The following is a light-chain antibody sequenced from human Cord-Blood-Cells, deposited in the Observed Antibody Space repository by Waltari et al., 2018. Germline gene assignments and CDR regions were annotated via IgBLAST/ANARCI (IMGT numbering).Light chain of an antibody. Sequence: QSALTQPASVSGSPGPPITISCTATSSDVGRYNLVSWYQQHPGKAPKLMIYEGSKRPSGVSNRFSGSKSGNTASLTISGLQAEDEADYYCCSYAGSSTSWVFGGGTKLTVL. V-gene: IGLV2-23*01. CDR1: SSDVGRYNL. CDR2: EGS. J-gene: IGLJ3*02. CDR3: CSYAGSSTSWV.